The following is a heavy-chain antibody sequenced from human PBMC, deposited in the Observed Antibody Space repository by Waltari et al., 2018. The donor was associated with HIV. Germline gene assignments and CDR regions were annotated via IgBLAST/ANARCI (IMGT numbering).Heavy chain of an antibody. V-gene: IGHV1-69*01. CDR3: ARVGYTAMVKEGTGGMDV. CDR1: GGTFSSYA. J-gene: IGHJ6*02. Sequence: QVQLVQSGAGVKKPGSSVKVSCKASGGTFSSYAISWVRPAPGQGLEWMGGIIPIFGTANYAQKFQGRVTITADESTSTAYMELSSLRSEDTAVYYCARVGYTAMVKEGTGGMDVWGQGTTVTVSS. D-gene: IGHD5-18*01. CDR2: IIPIFGTA.